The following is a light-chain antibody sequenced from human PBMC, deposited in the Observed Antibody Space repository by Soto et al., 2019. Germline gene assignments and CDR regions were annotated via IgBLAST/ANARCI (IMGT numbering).Light chain of an antibody. V-gene: IGKV3-15*01. CDR3: QQYSNWPLT. CDR2: GGS. Sequence: EIVMTQSLATLSVSPGEGATLSCRASQSVSSNLAWYQQKPGQAPRLLIFGGSTRATGIPARFSGSGSGAEFSLTISALQSEDFAIYYCQQYSNWPLTFGGGTKVDIK. J-gene: IGKJ4*01. CDR1: QSVSSN.